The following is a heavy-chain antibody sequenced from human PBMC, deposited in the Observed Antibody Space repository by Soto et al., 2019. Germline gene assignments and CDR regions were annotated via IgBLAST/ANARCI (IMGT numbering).Heavy chain of an antibody. CDR3: ATVLSGSYRDSQFDY. D-gene: IGHD1-26*01. J-gene: IGHJ4*02. CDR2: FDPEDGET. CDR1: GYTLTELS. V-gene: IGHV1-24*01. Sequence: ASVKVSCKVSGYTLTELSMHWVRQAPGKGLEWMGGFDPEDGETIYAQKFQGRVTMTEDTSTDTAYMEMSSLRSEDTAVYYCATVLSGSYRDSQFDYWGQGTLVTVSS.